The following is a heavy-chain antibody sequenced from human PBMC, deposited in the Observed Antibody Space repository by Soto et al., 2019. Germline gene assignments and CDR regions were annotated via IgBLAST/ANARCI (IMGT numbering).Heavy chain of an antibody. CDR1: GGSISSYY. CDR3: ARDLEGGYSYGYGY. V-gene: IGHV4-59*01. CDR2: IYYSGST. D-gene: IGHD5-18*01. Sequence: SETLSLTCTVSGGSISSYYWSWIRQPPGKGLEWIGYIYYSGSTNYNPSLKSRVTISVDTSKNQFSLKLSSVTAADTAVYYCARDLEGGYSYGYGYWGQGTLVTVS. J-gene: IGHJ4*02.